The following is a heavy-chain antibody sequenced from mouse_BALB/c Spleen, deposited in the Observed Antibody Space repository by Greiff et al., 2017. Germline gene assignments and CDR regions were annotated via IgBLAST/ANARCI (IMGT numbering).Heavy chain of an antibody. D-gene: IGHD2-4*01. J-gene: IGHJ3*01. V-gene: IGHV3-2*02. Sequence: DVQLVESGPGLVKPSQSLSLTCTVTGYSITSDYAWNWIRQFPGNKLEWMGYISYSGSTSYNPSLKSRISITRDTSKNQFFLQLNSVTTEDTATYYCARNYDYLAWFAYWGQGTLVTVSA. CDR1: GYSITSDYA. CDR3: ARNYDYLAWFAY. CDR2: ISYSGST.